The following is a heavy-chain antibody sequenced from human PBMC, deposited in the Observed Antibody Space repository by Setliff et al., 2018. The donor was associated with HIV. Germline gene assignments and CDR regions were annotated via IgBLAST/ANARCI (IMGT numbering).Heavy chain of an antibody. CDR3: ASTGGYSYGFFDS. CDR1: GGSIFSHY. V-gene: IGHV4-59*11. D-gene: IGHD5-18*01. J-gene: IGHJ4*02. CDR2: IYYSGST. Sequence: SETLSLTCTVSGGSIFSHYWSWIRQPPGKGLEWIGYIYYSGSTNYNPSLKSRVTISVDTSKDQFSLKLSSVTAADTAVYYCASTGGYSYGFFDSWGQGALVTVSS.